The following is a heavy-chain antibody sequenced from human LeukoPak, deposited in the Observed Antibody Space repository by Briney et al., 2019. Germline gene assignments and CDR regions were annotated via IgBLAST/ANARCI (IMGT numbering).Heavy chain of an antibody. D-gene: IGHD3-10*01. J-gene: IGHJ5*02. CDR1: GGSFSGYY. CDR2: INHSGST. Sequence: SETLSLTCAVYGGSFSGYYRSWIRQPPGKGLEWIGEINHSGSTNYNPSLKSRVTISVDTSKNQFSLKLSSVTAADTAVYYCARVITMVRGGAEYNWFDPWGQGTLVTVSS. CDR3: ARVITMVRGGAEYNWFDP. V-gene: IGHV4-34*01.